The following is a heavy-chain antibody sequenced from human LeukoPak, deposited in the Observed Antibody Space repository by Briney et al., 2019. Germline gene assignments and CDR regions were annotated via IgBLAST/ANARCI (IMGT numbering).Heavy chain of an antibody. D-gene: IGHD5-18*01. CDR3: AKDSYSYGYYYFDY. CDR2: ISGSGGST. CDR1: GFTFSSYA. V-gene: IGHV3-23*01. J-gene: IGHJ4*02. Sequence: GGSLRLSCAASGFTFSSYAMSWVRQAPGKGLEWVSAISGSGGSTYYADSVKGRFTISRDNSKITLYLQMNSLRAEDTAVYYCAKDSYSYGYYYFDYWGQGTLVTVSS.